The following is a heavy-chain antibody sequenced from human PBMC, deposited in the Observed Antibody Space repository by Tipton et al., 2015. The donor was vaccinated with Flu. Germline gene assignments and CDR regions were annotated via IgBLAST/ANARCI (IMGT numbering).Heavy chain of an antibody. Sequence: QSGAEVKKPGASVKVSCKASGYTFTSYGIGWVRQAPGQGLEWMEWISAYNGNTNYVQKLQCRVTMTTDTSTSTAYMELSSLRSDDTAVYYCARDGCGDYYSYWGQGPLFTVSS. CDR1: GYTFTSYG. CDR2: ISAYNGNT. CDR3: ARDGCGDYYSY. J-gene: IGHJ4*02. V-gene: IGHV1-18*01. D-gene: IGHD2-15*01.